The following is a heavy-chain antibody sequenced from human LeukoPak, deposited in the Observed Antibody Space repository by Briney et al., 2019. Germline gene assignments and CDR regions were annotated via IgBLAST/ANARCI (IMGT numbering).Heavy chain of an antibody. J-gene: IGHJ5*02. Sequence: ASVKVSCKASGYTFTGYYMHWVRQTPGQGLEWMGWINPDSGATNYAQKFQDRVTMTRDTSINTAYMELSRLRADDTAVYYCARDIDCSGGSCYVNWFDPWGQGSLVTVSS. V-gene: IGHV1-2*02. CDR2: INPDSGAT. CDR1: GYTFTGYY. D-gene: IGHD2-15*01. CDR3: ARDIDCSGGSCYVNWFDP.